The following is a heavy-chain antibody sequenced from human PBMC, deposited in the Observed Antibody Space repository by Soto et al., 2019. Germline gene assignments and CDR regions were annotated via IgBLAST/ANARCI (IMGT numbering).Heavy chain of an antibody. CDR1: GGSVSSGDYY. CDR2: IYYIGST. Sequence: SETLSLTCTVSGGSVSSGDYYWNWIRQPPGRGLEWIGYIYYIGSTKYNPSLKSRVTISLDTSKKQFSLRLSSVTAADTAVYYCARSPGYCSGGSCPNWFDPWGQGTLVTVSS. J-gene: IGHJ5*02. D-gene: IGHD2-15*01. V-gene: IGHV4-61*08. CDR3: ARSPGYCSGGSCPNWFDP.